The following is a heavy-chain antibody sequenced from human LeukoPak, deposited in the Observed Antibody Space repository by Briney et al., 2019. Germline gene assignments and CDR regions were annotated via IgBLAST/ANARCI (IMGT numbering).Heavy chain of an antibody. Sequence: SETLSLTCTVSGDSIRSYYWSWIRQPPGKGLEWIGYIYYSGSTNYNPSLKSRVTISLDTSKNHFSLKVSSVTAADTAVYYYASGNYDFWSGHPNWFDPWGQGTLVTVSS. J-gene: IGHJ5*02. CDR2: IYYSGST. D-gene: IGHD3-3*01. CDR1: GDSIRSYY. CDR3: ASGNYDFWSGHPNWFDP. V-gene: IGHV4-59*01.